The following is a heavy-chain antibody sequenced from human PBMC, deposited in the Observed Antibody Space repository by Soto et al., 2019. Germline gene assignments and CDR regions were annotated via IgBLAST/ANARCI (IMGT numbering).Heavy chain of an antibody. CDR2: IWPGDSDT. J-gene: IGHJ4*02. D-gene: IGHD3-22*01. V-gene: IGHV5-51*01. CDR1: GYSFSNYW. Sequence: PGESLKISCKGSGYSFSNYWIAWVRQMPGGGLEWMGIIWPGDSDTRYSPSFRGQVTISDDRSISTAYLQWSSLSASYTAMDCCARQRPDSSSCLYFDYWGQGTVVTV. CDR3: ARQRPDSSSCLYFDY.